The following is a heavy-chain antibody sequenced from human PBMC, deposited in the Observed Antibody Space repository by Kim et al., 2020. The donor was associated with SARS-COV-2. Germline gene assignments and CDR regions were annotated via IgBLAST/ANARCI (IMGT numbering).Heavy chain of an antibody. Sequence: YAQKLQGRVTMTTDTSTSTAYMELRSLRSDDTAVYYCARDHVEQQLVLHYWGQGTLVTVSS. D-gene: IGHD6-13*01. J-gene: IGHJ4*02. V-gene: IGHV1-18*01. CDR3: ARDHVEQQLVLHY.